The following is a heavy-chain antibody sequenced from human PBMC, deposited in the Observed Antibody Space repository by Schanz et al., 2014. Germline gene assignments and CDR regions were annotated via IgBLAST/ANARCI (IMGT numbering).Heavy chain of an antibody. CDR3: ARDRRNADLDS. D-gene: IGHD1-1*01. Sequence: EVHLLESGGGLVQPGGSLRLSCAASGITFSSHSFNWVRQAPGKGLEWISYITYNGGTIYYADSVKGRFTISRDNAKNSLYQEMNSLRAEDTALYYCARDRRNADLDSWGQGTLVTVSS. CDR2: ITYNGGTI. J-gene: IGHJ4*02. CDR1: GITFSSHS. V-gene: IGHV3-48*01.